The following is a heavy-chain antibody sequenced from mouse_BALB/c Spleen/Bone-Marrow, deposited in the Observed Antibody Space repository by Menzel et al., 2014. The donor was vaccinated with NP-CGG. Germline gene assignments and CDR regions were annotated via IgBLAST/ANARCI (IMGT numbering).Heavy chain of an antibody. CDR3: ASYRYAWYFDV. Sequence: VQLQQPGAELVKPGASVKLSCTASGFNIKDTYMHWVKQSPEQGLEWIGRIDPANGNTKYDPKFQGKATITADTSSNTAYLQLGSLTSEDTAVYYCASYRYAWYFDVWGAGTTVTVSS. J-gene: IGHJ1*01. CDR1: GFNIKDTY. V-gene: IGHV14-3*02. CDR2: IDPANGNT. D-gene: IGHD2-14*01.